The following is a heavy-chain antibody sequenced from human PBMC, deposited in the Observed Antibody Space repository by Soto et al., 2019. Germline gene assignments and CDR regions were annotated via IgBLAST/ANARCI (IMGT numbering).Heavy chain of an antibody. CDR1: GGSFSCYY. D-gene: IGHD3-9*01. CDR3: ARQPYYDILTGYFYSYYFDY. J-gene: IGHJ4*02. CDR2: INHSGST. Sequence: SETLSLTCAVYGGSFSCYYWSWIRQPPGKGLEWIGEINHSGSTNYNPSLKSRVTISVDTSKNQFSLKLSSVTAADTAVYYCARQPYYDILTGYFYSYYFDYWGQGTLVTVSS. V-gene: IGHV4-34*01.